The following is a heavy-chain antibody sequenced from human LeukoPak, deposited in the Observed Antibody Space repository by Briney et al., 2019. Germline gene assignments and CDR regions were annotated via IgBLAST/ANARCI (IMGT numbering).Heavy chain of an antibody. V-gene: IGHV3-30*18. D-gene: IGHD3-9*01. CDR3: AKPQSPSFDWLPGDY. Sequence: GRSLRLSCAASGFTFSSYGMHWVRQAPGKGLEWVAVISYDGSNKYYADSMKGRFTISRDNSKNTLYLQMNSLRAEDTAVYYCAKPQSPSFDWLPGDYWGQGTLVTVSS. CDR2: ISYDGSNK. CDR1: GFTFSSYG. J-gene: IGHJ4*02.